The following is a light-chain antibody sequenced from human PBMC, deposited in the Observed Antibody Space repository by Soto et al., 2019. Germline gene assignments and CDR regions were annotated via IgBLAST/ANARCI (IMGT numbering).Light chain of an antibody. CDR3: HQRQSWLRT. Sequence: DIQMTQSPSTLSASIGDRVTITCRASESIRTWLAWYQHKPGNAPKFLIYDASSLESGVPSRFSGSGSGTEFTLTISNLHPDDFALYYCHQRQSWLRTFGQGTKGDIK. CDR1: ESIRTW. V-gene: IGKV1-5*01. J-gene: IGKJ1*01. CDR2: DAS.